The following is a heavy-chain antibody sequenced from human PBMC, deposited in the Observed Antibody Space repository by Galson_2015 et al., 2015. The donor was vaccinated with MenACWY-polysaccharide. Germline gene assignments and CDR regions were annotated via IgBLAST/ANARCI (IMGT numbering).Heavy chain of an antibody. CDR3: ARDYGGNSGWFDP. J-gene: IGHJ5*02. D-gene: IGHD4-23*01. CDR1: GYTFTNYD. CDR2: MNPNSGAT. Sequence: SCKASGYTFTNYDLNWVRQATGQGPEWMGWMNPNSGATGFAQKFQGRLTMTRSTSISTAYMELSSLTSEDTAVYYCARDYGGNSGWFDPWGQGTLVTVSS. V-gene: IGHV1-8*01.